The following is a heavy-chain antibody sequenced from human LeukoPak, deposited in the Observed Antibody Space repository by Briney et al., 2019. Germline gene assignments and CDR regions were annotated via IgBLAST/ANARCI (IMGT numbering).Heavy chain of an antibody. CDR3: ATLGEDIVVVPAASPG. V-gene: IGHV3-30*04. CDR1: GFTFSSYA. D-gene: IGHD2-2*01. J-gene: IGHJ4*02. CDR2: ILYDGSNK. Sequence: GRSLRLSCAASGFTFSSYAMHWVRQAPGKGLEWVAVILYDGSNKYYADSVKGRFTISRDNSKNTLYLQMNSLRAEDTAVYYCATLGEDIVVVPAASPGWGQGTLVTVSS.